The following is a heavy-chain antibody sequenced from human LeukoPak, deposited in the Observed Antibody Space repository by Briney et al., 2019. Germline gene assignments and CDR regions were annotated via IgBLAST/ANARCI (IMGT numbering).Heavy chain of an antibody. V-gene: IGHV1-69*02. CDR1: GGTFSSYT. Sequence: ASVKVSCKAPGGTFSSYTISWVRQAPGQGLEWMGRIIPILGIANYAQKFQGRVTITADKSTSTAYMELSSLRSEDTAVYYRARVMAPYYYDSSGYWFDPWGQGTLVTVSS. D-gene: IGHD3-22*01. CDR3: ARVMAPYYYDSSGYWFDP. CDR2: IIPILGIA. J-gene: IGHJ5*02.